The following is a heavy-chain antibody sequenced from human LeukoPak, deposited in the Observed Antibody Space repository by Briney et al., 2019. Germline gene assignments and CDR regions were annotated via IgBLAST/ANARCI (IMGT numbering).Heavy chain of an antibody. D-gene: IGHD3-22*01. CDR1: GFTFSRYA. V-gene: IGHV3-23*01. CDR2: ISGSGGST. J-gene: IGHJ5*02. Sequence: GGSLRLSCAASGFTFSRYAMSWVRQAPGKGLEWASAISGSGGSTYYADSVKGRFTISRDNSKNTLYLQMNSLRAEDTAVYYCAKHDPRRVVITKWFDPWGQGTLVTVSS. CDR3: AKHDPRRVVITKWFDP.